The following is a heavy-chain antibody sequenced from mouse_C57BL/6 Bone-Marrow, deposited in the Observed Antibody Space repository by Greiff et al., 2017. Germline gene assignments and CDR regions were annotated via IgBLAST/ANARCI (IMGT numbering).Heavy chain of an antibody. CDR3: ASGGWFAY. CDR1: GYTFTSYG. V-gene: IGHV1-81*01. J-gene: IGHJ3*01. Sequence: VKLQESGAELARPGASVKLSCKASGYTFTSYGISWVKQRTGQGLEWIGEIYPRSGNTYYNEKFKGKATLTADKSSSTAYMELRSLTSEDSAVYFWASGGWFAYWGQGTLVTVSA. CDR2: IYPRSGNT.